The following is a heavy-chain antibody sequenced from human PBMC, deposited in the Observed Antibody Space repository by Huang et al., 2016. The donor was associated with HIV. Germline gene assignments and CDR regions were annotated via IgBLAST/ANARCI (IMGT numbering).Heavy chain of an antibody. CDR1: GDSVSSHY. V-gene: IGHV4-59*02. CDR3: VRDQGRLAVGGIDNWFDP. Sequence: QVRLQESGPGLVKPSETLSLSCTVSGDSVSSHYWGWIRHPPGKGLEWIGTVYDRVTTKYNPRLKSRITISGDTAKNGFSLNITSVSAADTAMYFCVRDQGRLAVGGIDNWFDPWGQGALVTVSS. D-gene: IGHD6-19*01. J-gene: IGHJ5*02. CDR2: VYDRVTT.